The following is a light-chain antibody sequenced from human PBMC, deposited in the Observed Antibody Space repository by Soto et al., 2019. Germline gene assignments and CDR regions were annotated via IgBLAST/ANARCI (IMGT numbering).Light chain of an antibody. V-gene: IGLV2-14*03. J-gene: IGLJ2*01. CDR3: TSWTTSTTMI. CDR2: DVN. Sequence: QSVLTQPASVSGSPGQSITISCTGTRSDIGAYNFVSWYQQHPGEVPKLILYDVNVRPSGVSNRFSGSKSGNTASLPISGLQAEDEADYYCTSWTTSTTMIFGGGTKVTVL. CDR1: RSDIGAYNF.